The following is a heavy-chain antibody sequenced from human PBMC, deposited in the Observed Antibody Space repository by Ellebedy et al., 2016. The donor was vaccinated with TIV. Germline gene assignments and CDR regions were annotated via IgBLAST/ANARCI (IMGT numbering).Heavy chain of an antibody. Sequence: SETLSLXCTVSGGSISSSSYYWGWIRQPPGKGLEWIGSIYYSGSTYYNPSLKSRVTISVDTSKNQFSLKLSSVTAADTAVYYCARREIVGAITGWFDPWGQGTLVTVSS. V-gene: IGHV4-39*01. D-gene: IGHD1-26*01. CDR2: IYYSGST. J-gene: IGHJ5*02. CDR3: ARREIVGAITGWFDP. CDR1: GGSISSSSYY.